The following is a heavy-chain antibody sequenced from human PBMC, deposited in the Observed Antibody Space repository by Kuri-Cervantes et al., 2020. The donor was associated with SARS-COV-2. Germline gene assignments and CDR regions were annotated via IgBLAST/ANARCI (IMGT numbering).Heavy chain of an antibody. CDR2: IYHSGST. Sequence: SETLSLTCAVSGGSISSSNWWSWVRQPPGKGLEWIGEIYHSGSTNYNPSLKSRVTISVDKSKNQFSLKLSSVTAADTAVYYCARVYYDSSGYYEVRYFDYWGQGTLVTVSS. CDR3: ARVYYDSSGYYEVRYFDY. J-gene: IGHJ4*02. V-gene: IGHV4-4*02. CDR1: GGSISSSNW. D-gene: IGHD3-22*01.